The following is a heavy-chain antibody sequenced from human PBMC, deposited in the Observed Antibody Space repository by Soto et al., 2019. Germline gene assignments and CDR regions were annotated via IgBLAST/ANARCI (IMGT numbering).Heavy chain of an antibody. CDR1: GYTFTSSD. J-gene: IGHJ5*02. CDR2: MNPYSGNT. Sequence: QVQLVQSGAEVKKPGASVKVSCKASGYTFTSSDIHWVRRATGQGPEWMGWMNPYSGNTVYAQKFQGTVTMTRNTSMSTAYMELSSLRSEDTAVYYCARTRFGAVAGTWGQGTLVTVSS. D-gene: IGHD6-19*01. V-gene: IGHV1-8*01. CDR3: ARTRFGAVAGT.